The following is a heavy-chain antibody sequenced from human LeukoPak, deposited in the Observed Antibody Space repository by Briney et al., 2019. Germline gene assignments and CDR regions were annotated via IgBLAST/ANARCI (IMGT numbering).Heavy chain of an antibody. CDR2: INPNSGGT. Sequence: GASVKVSCRASGYTFTGYYMHWVRQAPGQGLEWMGWINPNSGGTNYAQKFQGRVTMTRDTSISTAYMELSRLRSDDTAVYYCAFYCSSTSCYSGNDYWGQGTLVTVSS. V-gene: IGHV1-2*02. D-gene: IGHD2-2*01. J-gene: IGHJ4*02. CDR3: AFYCSSTSCYSGNDY. CDR1: GYTFTGYY.